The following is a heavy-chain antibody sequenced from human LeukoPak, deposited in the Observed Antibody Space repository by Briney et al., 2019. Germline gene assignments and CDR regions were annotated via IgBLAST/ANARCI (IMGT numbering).Heavy chain of an antibody. D-gene: IGHD3-22*01. V-gene: IGHV3-48*01. CDR3: ARGYTSEDYYDSSGYYLYLDY. CDR2: ISSSSSTI. CDR1: GFTFSSYS. Sequence: PGGSLRLSCAASGFTFSSYSRNWVRQAPGKGLEWVSYISSSSSTIYYADSVKGRFTISRDNAKNSLYLQMNSLRAEDTAVYYCARGYTSEDYYDSSGYYLYLDYWGRGTLVTVSS. J-gene: IGHJ4*02.